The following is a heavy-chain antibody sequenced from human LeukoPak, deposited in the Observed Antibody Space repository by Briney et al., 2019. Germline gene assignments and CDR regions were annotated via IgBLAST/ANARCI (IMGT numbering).Heavy chain of an antibody. Sequence: PSETLSLTCAVYGGSFSGYYWSWIRQPPGKGLEWIGEINHSGSTNYNPSLKSRVTISVDTSKNQFSLQLNSVTPEDTAVYYCARDIGEPEYYYYMDVWGKGTTVTVSS. CDR2: INHSGST. CDR3: ARDIGEPEYYYYMDV. CDR1: GGSFSGYY. V-gene: IGHV4-34*01. J-gene: IGHJ6*03. D-gene: IGHD1-14*01.